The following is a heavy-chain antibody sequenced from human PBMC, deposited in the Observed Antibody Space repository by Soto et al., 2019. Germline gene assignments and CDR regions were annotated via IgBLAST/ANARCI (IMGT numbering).Heavy chain of an antibody. V-gene: IGHV1-46*01. CDR1: GYTVTSYY. J-gene: IGHJ5*02. Sequence: QVQLVQSGAEVKKPGASVKDSCKASGYTVTSYYMHWVRQAPGQGLEWLGIINPSGGSTSYAQKCRGGVHMTRDTSTSTAYMELGSLRSEETAEYCCARYLRERRKCSWFDPWGQGTLVTVSS. CDR2: INPSGGST. D-gene: IGHD1-1*01. CDR3: ARYLRERRKCSWFDP.